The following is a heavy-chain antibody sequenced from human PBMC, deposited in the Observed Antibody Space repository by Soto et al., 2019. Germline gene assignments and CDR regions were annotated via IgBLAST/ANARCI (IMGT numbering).Heavy chain of an antibody. CDR1: GFIFSNYA. Sequence: GGSLRLSCTASGFIFSNYAMHWVRQAPGKGLEWVAVTSYDERIKYHADSVKGRFTISRDNSKNTLYLQMNSLRPEDTALYYCATDEGGGYFYGVNYWGQGTVVTVSS. CDR3: ATDEGGGYFYGVNY. V-gene: IGHV3-30*04. J-gene: IGHJ4*02. D-gene: IGHD3-22*01. CDR2: TSYDERIK.